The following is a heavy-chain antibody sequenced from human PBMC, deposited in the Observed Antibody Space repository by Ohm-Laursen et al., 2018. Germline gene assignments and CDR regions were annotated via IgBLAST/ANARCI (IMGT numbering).Heavy chain of an antibody. D-gene: IGHD3-22*01. CDR3: ARVRADSSGYKRGFDY. CDR1: GYTFTDYY. CDR2: ISPNSGGT. V-gene: IGHV1-2*02. Sequence: ASVSVSRKASGYTFTDYYMHWARQAPGQGLEWMGWISPNSGGTNYAQKFQGRVTMTRNTSISTAYMELSSLRSEDTAVYYCARVRADSSGYKRGFDYWGQGTLVTVSS. J-gene: IGHJ4*02.